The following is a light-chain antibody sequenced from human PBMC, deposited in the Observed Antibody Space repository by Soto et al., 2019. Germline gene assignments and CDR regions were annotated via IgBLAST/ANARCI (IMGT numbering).Light chain of an antibody. V-gene: IGKV3-11*01. CDR3: QQRSDWPLT. CDR1: QSVSTS. Sequence: EIWLTQSPATLSLSPGDISTLSCRASQSVSTSLAWYQQKPGQPPRLLIYNASKRATGIPVRFSGSGSGTDFTLTISSLESEDFAVYYCQQRSDWPLTFGGGTKVDIK. J-gene: IGKJ4*01. CDR2: NAS.